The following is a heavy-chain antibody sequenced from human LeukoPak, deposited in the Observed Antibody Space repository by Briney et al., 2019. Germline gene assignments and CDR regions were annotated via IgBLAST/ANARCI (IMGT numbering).Heavy chain of an antibody. CDR3: ARDTALRFLEWLLYFEAFDY. V-gene: IGHV3-30*02. Sequence: GGSLRLSCAASGFTFSSYGMHWVRQAPGKGLEWVAFIRYDGSNKYYADSVKGRFTISRDNSKNTLYLQMNSLRAEDTAVYYCARDTALRFLEWLLYFEAFDYWGQGTLVTVSS. CDR2: IRYDGSNK. J-gene: IGHJ4*02. D-gene: IGHD3-3*01. CDR1: GFTFSSYG.